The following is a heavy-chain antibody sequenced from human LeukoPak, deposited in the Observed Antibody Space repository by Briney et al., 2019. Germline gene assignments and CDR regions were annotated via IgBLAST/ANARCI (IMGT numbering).Heavy chain of an antibody. CDR1: GVTFSSYA. Sequence: GGSLRLSCAASGVTFSSYAMSWVRQAPGQGLEWVSAISGSDGSTYYADSVKGRFTISRDNSKNTLYLQMNSLRAEDTAVYYCAKDYSSGWSGTFDYWGQGTLVTVSS. V-gene: IGHV3-23*01. D-gene: IGHD6-19*01. CDR2: ISGSDGST. CDR3: AKDYSSGWSGTFDY. J-gene: IGHJ4*02.